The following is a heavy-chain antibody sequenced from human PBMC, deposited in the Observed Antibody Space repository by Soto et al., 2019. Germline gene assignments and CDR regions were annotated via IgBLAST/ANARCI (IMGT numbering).Heavy chain of an antibody. Sequence: PSETLSLTCTVSGGSIINYYWSWIRQPPGKGLEWIGYIYYSGTTSYNPSLRSRVTISVDTSKNQFSLKLSSVTAADTAVYYCARAQGSGFLVSWGQGTLVTVSS. D-gene: IGHD3-10*01. CDR2: IYYSGTT. CDR3: ARAQGSGFLVS. CDR1: GGSIINYY. V-gene: IGHV4-59*08. J-gene: IGHJ4*02.